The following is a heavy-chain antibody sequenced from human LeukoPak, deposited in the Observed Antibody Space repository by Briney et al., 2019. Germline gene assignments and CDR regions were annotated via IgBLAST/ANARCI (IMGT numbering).Heavy chain of an antibody. CDR1: GFSFGSYW. Sequence: PGGSLRLSCAASGFSFGSYWMHWVRQAPGQGLVWVSRIDSDGSITTYADAVKGRFTISRDNAKNTLYLQMNSLRSEDTAVYYCARENGGGVEWDILTGEYYYGMNVWGQGTPVTVSS. CDR3: ARENGGGVEWDILTGEYYYGMNV. V-gene: IGHV3-74*01. D-gene: IGHD3-9*01. CDR2: IDSDGSIT. J-gene: IGHJ6*02.